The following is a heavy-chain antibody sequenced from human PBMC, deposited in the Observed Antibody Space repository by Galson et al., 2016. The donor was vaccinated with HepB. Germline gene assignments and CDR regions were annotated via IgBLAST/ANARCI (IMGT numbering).Heavy chain of an antibody. J-gene: IGHJ4*02. CDR2: ITSGSGGST. Sequence: SLRLSCAASGFTFSNYAMSWVRQAPGMGLEWVSGITSGSGGSTYYAGSVKGRFTISRDNSKNTLHLQTNSLRAEDTAVYSCAKHGVTGGWGSIDYWGQGTLVTVSS. D-gene: IGHD2-8*02. V-gene: IGHV3-23*01. CDR3: AKHGVTGGWGSIDY. CDR1: GFTFSNYA.